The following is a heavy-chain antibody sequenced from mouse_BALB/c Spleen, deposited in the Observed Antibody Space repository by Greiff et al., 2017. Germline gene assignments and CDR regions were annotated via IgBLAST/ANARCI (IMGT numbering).Heavy chain of an antibody. CDR3: ARRGLRRDFDY. CDR2: ISYSGST. Sequence: EVKLQESGPGLVKPSQSLSLTCTVTGYSITSDYAWNWIRQFPGNKLEWIGYISYSGSTSYNPSLKSRISITRDTSKNQFFLQLNSVTTEDTATYYCARRGLRRDFDYWGQGTTLTVSS. D-gene: IGHD2-4*01. J-gene: IGHJ2*01. V-gene: IGHV3-2*02. CDR1: GYSITSDYA.